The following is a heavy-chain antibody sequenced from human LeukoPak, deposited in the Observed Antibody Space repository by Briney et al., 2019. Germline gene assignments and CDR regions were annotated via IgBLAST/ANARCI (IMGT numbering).Heavy chain of an antibody. V-gene: IGHV1-8*02. J-gene: IGHJ4*02. CDR3: ARDRVGVGGNGYEN. CDR1: GYTFTGYY. Sequence: ASVKVSCKASGYTFTGYYMHWVRQATGQGLEWMGWMNPNSGNTGYVEKFQGRVIMTRDTSINTAYMELSSLTSEDTAVYFCARDRVGVGGNGYENWGQGTLVTVSS. D-gene: IGHD5-24*01. CDR2: MNPNSGNT.